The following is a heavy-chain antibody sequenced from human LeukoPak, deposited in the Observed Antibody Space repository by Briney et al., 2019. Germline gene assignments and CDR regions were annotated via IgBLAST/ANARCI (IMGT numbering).Heavy chain of an antibody. Sequence: QPGGSLRLSCAASGFTFSYYAMTWVRQAPGKGLEWVSDISGSGDSTNYVDSVKGRFTISRDNSKYTVYLQMNSLRAEDTALYYCAKVERSSRVHYFDYWGQGTLVTVSS. J-gene: IGHJ4*02. CDR2: ISGSGDST. CDR1: GFTFSYYA. D-gene: IGHD3-10*01. V-gene: IGHV3-23*01. CDR3: AKVERSSRVHYFDY.